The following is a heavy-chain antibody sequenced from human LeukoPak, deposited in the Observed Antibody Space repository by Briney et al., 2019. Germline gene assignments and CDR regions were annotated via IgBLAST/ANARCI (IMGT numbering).Heavy chain of an antibody. J-gene: IGHJ4*02. CDR1: GGSVYTSDYY. Sequence: SETLSLTCTVSGGSVYTSDYYWGWVRQPPGKGPEWIGDIFYTGKTNYNPSLKSRVSISIGTSKNQFSLKLTSVTAADTAVYYCARVFDSWGQGTLVTVSS. CDR2: IFYTGKT. CDR3: ARVFDS. V-gene: IGHV4-39*07.